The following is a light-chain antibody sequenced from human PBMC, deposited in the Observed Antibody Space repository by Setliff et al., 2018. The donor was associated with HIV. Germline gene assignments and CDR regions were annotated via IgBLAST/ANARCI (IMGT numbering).Light chain of an antibody. CDR2: EVS. Sequence: QSALTQPASVSGSPGQSIIIFCTGTTDDVGTYNLVSWYQQHPGKAPKLMIYEVSKRPSGVSSRFSGSRSGNTASLTISGLQAEDEADYYCCSYAGRSVMVCGGGTKVTV. J-gene: IGLJ2*01. V-gene: IGLV2-23*02. CDR1: TDDVGTYNL. CDR3: CSYAGRSVMV.